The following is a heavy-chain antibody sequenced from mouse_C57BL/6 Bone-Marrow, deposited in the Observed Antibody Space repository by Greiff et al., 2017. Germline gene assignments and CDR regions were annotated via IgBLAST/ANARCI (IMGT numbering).Heavy chain of an antibody. CDR3: AREGVTTTD. Sequence: EVQVVESGGGLVKPGGSLKLSCAASGFTFSSYAMSWVRQTPEKRLEWVATISDGGSYTYYPDNVKGRFIISRDNAKNNLYLQMSHLKSEDTAMYYCAREGVTTTDWGQGTTLTVSS. CDR1: GFTFSSYA. D-gene: IGHD2-1*01. CDR2: ISDGGSYT. J-gene: IGHJ2*01. V-gene: IGHV5-4*01.